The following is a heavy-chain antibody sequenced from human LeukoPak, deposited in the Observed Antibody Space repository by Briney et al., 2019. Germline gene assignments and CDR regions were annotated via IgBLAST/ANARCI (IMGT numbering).Heavy chain of an antibody. V-gene: IGHV4-59*12. D-gene: IGHD3-22*01. CDR2: IYYSGST. Sequence: KASETLSLTCTVSGGSISSYYWSWIRQPPGKGLEWIGYIYYSGSTNYNPSLKSRVTISVDTSKNQFSLKLSSVTAADTAVYYCARERGVPYYYDSSGYDRTLDYWGQGTLVTVSS. J-gene: IGHJ4*02. CDR1: GGSISSYY. CDR3: ARERGVPYYYDSSGYDRTLDY.